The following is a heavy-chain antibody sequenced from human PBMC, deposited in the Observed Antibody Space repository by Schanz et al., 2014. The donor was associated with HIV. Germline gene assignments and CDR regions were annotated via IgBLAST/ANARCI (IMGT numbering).Heavy chain of an antibody. V-gene: IGHV3-23*01. CDR2: INGDGSTT. CDR1: GFLFSSYG. J-gene: IGHJ6*02. D-gene: IGHD3-16*01. Sequence: EVQLLESGGGLVQPGGSLRLSCAASGFLFSSYGMSWVRQAPGKGLEWVSRINGDGSTTSYADSVKGRFTISRDNSKNTVYLQMNSLRPEDTAVYYCARMEQLIIGYYYGMDVWGQGTTVTVSS. CDR3: ARMEQLIIGYYYGMDV.